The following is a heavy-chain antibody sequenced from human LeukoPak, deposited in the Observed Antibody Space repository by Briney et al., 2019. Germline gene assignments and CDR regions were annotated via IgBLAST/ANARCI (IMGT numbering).Heavy chain of an antibody. J-gene: IGHJ3*02. CDR2: IYTSGST. CDR3: ARDKGSGVTMIVIVNAFDI. Sequence: SETLSLTCTVSGASISSYHWSWIRQPPGKGLEWIGRIYTSGSTNYNPSLKSRVTISVDTSKNQFSLKLSSVTAADTAVYYCARDKGSGVTMIVIVNAFDIWGQGTMVTVSS. V-gene: IGHV4-4*07. CDR1: GASISSYH. D-gene: IGHD3-22*01.